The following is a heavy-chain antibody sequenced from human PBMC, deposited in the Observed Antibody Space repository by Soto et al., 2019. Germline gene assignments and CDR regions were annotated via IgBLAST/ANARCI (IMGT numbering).Heavy chain of an antibody. Sequence: EVQLVESGGGLVQPGGSLRLSCAASGFPFSRCWMFWVRQAPGKGLEWVSRIKTDGSITNYADTVKGRFTISRDTAPSTVDLPMNTLRAEDTAVYYCVTGDDGGKSYWGRGTLVTGSS. CDR3: VTGDDGGKSY. CDR1: GFPFSRCW. CDR2: IKTDGSIT. D-gene: IGHD4-17*01. V-gene: IGHV3-74*01. J-gene: IGHJ4*02.